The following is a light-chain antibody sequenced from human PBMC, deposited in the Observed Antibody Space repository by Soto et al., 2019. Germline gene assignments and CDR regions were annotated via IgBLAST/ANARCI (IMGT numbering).Light chain of an antibody. V-gene: IGKV3-15*01. CDR3: QQYNQWPYT. Sequence: EKVMTQSPATLSMSPGERATLSCRASQSVSSNLAWYQQKPGQAPRLLIYGASTWATGIPARFSGSGSGTEFTLTISSLQSEDFAVYYCQQYNQWPYTFGQGTKLEIK. CDR2: GAS. J-gene: IGKJ2*01. CDR1: QSVSSN.